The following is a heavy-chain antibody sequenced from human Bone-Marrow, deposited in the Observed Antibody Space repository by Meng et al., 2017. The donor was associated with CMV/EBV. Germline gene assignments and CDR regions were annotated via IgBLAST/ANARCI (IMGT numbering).Heavy chain of an antibody. V-gene: IGHV3-72*01. CDR1: GFTFSDHY. J-gene: IGHJ6*02. Sequence: GGSLRLSCAASGFTFSDHYMDWVRQAPGKGLEWVGRTRNKARSYTTEYAASVKGRFTISRDDSQNSLYLQMNSLKTEDTAIYYCARVTGISGGYGLDVWGQGTTVTVSS. CDR2: TRNKARSYTT. CDR3: ARVTGISGGYGLDV. D-gene: IGHD2-21*01.